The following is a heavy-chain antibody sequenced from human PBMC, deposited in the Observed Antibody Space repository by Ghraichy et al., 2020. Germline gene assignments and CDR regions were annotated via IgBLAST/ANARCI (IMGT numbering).Heavy chain of an antibody. CDR1: GFSLSTYG. J-gene: IGHJ6*04. Sequence: GGSLRLSCAASGFSLSTYGMYWVRQAPGKGLDWVAVIRYDESNIYYGDSVQGRFSISRDSSKNTVYRQMNSLRAEDTPVDYGARDLYDYWMDVWGKGTTVTVSS. CDR2: IRYDESNI. D-gene: IGHD3-3*01. CDR3: ARDLYDYWMDV. V-gene: IGHV3-33*07.